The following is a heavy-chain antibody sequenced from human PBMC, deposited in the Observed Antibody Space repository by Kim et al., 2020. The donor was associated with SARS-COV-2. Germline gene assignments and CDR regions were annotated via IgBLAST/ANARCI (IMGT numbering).Heavy chain of an antibody. CDR3: ARSNTVREGLDK. Sequence: ASVKVSCKASGYTFIDYYIHWVRQAPGQGLEWMGWINPNSGGANFAQKFQGWVTMTRDTSISTAYMDLSRLKSDDTAIYYCARSNTVREGLDKWGQGTLVIVSS. J-gene: IGHJ4*02. V-gene: IGHV1-2*04. CDR2: INPNSGGA. D-gene: IGHD3-10*02. CDR1: GYTFIDYY.